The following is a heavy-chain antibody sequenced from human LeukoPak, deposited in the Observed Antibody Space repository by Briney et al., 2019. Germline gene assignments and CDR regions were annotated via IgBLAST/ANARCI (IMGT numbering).Heavy chain of an antibody. V-gene: IGHV3-21*01. D-gene: IGHD6-19*01. CDR1: GFTFSSYS. CDR3: ARDHVAVAGTDFDY. CDR2: ISSSSSYI. Sequence: PGGSLRLSCGASGFTFSSYSMNWVRQAPGKGLKWGSSISSSSSYIYYADSVKGRFTLSRDNAKNSLYLQMNSLRAEDTAVYYWARDHVAVAGTDFDYCGQGTLVTVSS. J-gene: IGHJ4*02.